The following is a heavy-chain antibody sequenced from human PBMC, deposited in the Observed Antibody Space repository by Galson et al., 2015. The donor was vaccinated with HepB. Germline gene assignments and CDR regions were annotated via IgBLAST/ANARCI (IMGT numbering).Heavy chain of an antibody. D-gene: IGHD2-2*01. V-gene: IGHV1-69*13. Sequence: SVKVSCKASGGTFSSYAINWVRQAPGQGLEWMGGIIPMFGTAKYAQRFQGRVTITADESTRTAYMELSSLRSEDTAVYYCARQDSRYCSSISCSFDYWGQGTLVTVSS. CDR3: ARQDSRYCSSISCSFDY. J-gene: IGHJ4*02. CDR1: GGTFSSYA. CDR2: IIPMFGTA.